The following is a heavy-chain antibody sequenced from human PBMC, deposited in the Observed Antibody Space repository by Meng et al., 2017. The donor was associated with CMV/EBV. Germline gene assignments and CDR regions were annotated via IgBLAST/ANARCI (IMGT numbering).Heavy chain of an antibody. Sequence: GGSLRLSCAASGFTFDDYGMSWVRQAPGKGLEWVSGINWNGGNTGYVDSVEGRFTISRDSAKNSLYLQMNSLRAEDTALYYCARGYQLKPFDLWGQGTMVTVSS. CDR3: ARGYQLKPFDL. D-gene: IGHD2-2*01. CDR1: GFTFDDYG. J-gene: IGHJ3*01. V-gene: IGHV3-20*04. CDR2: INWNGGNT.